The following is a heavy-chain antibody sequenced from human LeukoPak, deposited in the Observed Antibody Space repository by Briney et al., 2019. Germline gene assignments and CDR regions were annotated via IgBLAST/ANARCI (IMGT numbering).Heavy chain of an antibody. CDR3: ASGDYGGPFDY. V-gene: IGHV1-69*06. Sequence: GASVKVSCKASGGTFSSYAISWVRQAPGQGLEWMGGIIPIFGTANYAQKFQGRVTITADKSTSTAYMELSSLRSEDTAVYYCASGDYGGPFDYWGQGTLVTVSS. CDR2: IIPIFGTA. J-gene: IGHJ4*02. D-gene: IGHD4-23*01. CDR1: GGTFSSYA.